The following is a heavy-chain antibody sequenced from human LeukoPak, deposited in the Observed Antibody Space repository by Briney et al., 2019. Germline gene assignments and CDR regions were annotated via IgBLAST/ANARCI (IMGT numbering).Heavy chain of an antibody. V-gene: IGHV3-66*01. CDR2: IYSGGST. Sequence: PGGSLRLSCAASGFTVSSNYMSWVRQAPGKGLEWVSVIYSGGSTYYADSVKGRFTISRDNSKNTLYLQMNSLRAEDTAVYYCARALAYSSGWYRVSAPGGYYFDYWGQGTLVTVSS. D-gene: IGHD6-19*01. J-gene: IGHJ4*02. CDR3: ARALAYSSGWYRVSAPGGYYFDY. CDR1: GFTVSSNY.